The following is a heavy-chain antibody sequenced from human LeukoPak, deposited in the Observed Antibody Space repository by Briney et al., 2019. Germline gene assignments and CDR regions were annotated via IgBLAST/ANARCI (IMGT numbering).Heavy chain of an antibody. CDR2: IYYSGST. V-gene: IGHV4-59*01. CDR3: ASSDLRLDAFDI. J-gene: IGHJ3*02. D-gene: IGHD2-21*02. Sequence: SETLSLTCTVSGGSISSYYWSWIRQPPGKGLEWIGYIYYSGSTNYNPSLKSRVTISVDTSKNQFSLKLSSVTAADTAVYYCASSDLRLDAFDIWGQGTMVTVSS. CDR1: GGSISSYY.